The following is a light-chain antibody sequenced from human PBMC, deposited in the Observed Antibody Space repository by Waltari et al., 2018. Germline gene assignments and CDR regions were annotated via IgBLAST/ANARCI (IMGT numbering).Light chain of an antibody. CDR2: AAS. J-gene: IGKJ1*01. CDR3: QHYYDSRT. CDR1: QNIYTN. V-gene: IGKV1-6*01. Sequence: IQMTQFPSALSASVGDRVTISCRTSQNIYTNVAWYQQKPGKAPKLLIYAASSLQSGIPSRFSGSGYGTDFTLTISSLQPEDSAAYYCQHYYDSRTFGQGTKVEVK.